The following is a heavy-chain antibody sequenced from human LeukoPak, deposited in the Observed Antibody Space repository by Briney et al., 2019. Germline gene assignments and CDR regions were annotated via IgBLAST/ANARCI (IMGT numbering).Heavy chain of an antibody. V-gene: IGHV4-34*01. CDR1: GGSFSGYY. Sequence: SEALSLTCAVYGGSFSGYYWSWIRQPPGKGLEWIGEINHSGSTNYNPPLKSRVTISVDTSKNQFSLKLSSVTAADTAVYYCACLTTADAFDIWGQGTMVTVSS. J-gene: IGHJ3*02. CDR2: INHSGST. CDR3: ACLTTADAFDI. D-gene: IGHD3-22*01.